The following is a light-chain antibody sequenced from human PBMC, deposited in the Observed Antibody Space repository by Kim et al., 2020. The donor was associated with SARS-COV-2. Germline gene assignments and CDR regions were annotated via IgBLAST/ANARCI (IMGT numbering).Light chain of an antibody. J-gene: IGKJ4*01. Sequence: DIVMTQSPDSLAVSLGERATINCKSSQSVLYISNNKNYLAWYQQKPGQPPKLLIYWASTRESGVPDRFSGSGSGTNFTLTISSLQAEDVAVYYCQQYYSNPLTFGGGTKVDIK. CDR1: QSVLYISNNKNY. V-gene: IGKV4-1*01. CDR2: WAS. CDR3: QQYYSNPLT.